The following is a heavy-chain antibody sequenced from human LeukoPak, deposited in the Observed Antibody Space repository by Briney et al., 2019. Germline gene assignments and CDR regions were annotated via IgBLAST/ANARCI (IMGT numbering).Heavy chain of an antibody. CDR1: GYSFTSYW. V-gene: IGHV5-51*01. J-gene: IGHJ6*03. CDR3: ARHGGRGSSWLDYYYYYYMDV. Sequence: PGESLKTSCKGSGYSFTSYWIGWVRQMPGKGLEWMGIIYPGDSDTRYSPSFQGQVTISADKSISTAYLQWSSLKASDTAMYYCARHGGRGSSWLDYYYYYYMDVWGKGTTVTVSS. D-gene: IGHD6-13*01. CDR2: IYPGDSDT.